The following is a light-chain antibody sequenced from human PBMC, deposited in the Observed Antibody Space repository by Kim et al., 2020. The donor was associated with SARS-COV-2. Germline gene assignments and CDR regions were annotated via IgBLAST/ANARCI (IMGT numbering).Light chain of an antibody. Sequence: APGKTARITCGGHNIGSKSVHWYQQKPGQAPVLVIYYDSDRPSGIPERFSGSNSGNTANLTISRVEAGDEADYYCQVWDSSSDHLVFGTGTKVTVL. J-gene: IGLJ1*01. CDR2: YDS. CDR1: NIGSKS. CDR3: QVWDSSSDHLV. V-gene: IGLV3-21*04.